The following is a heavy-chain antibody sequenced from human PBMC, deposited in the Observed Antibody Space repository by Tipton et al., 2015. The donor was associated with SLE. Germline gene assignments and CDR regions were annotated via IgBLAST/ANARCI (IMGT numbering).Heavy chain of an antibody. V-gene: IGHV3-48*03. CDR2: ISSSGSTI. D-gene: IGHD6-13*01. Sequence: SLRLSCAASGFTFSSYEMNWVRQAPGKGLEWVSYISSSGSTIYYADSVKGRFTISRDNAKNALYLQMNSLRAEDTAVYYCAREYSSSSNAFDIWGQGTMVTVSS. CDR1: GFTFSSYE. CDR3: AREYSSSSNAFDI. J-gene: IGHJ3*02.